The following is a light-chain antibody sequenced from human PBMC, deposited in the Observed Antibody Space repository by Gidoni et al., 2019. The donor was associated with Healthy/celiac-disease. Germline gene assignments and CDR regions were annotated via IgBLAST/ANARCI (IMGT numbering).Light chain of an antibody. V-gene: IGKV1-9*01. Sequence: DIQFTQSPSFLSASVGDRVTITCRASQGISSYLAWYQQKPGKAPKLLIYASSTLQSGVPSRFSGSGSGTEFTLTISSLQPEDFATYYCQQLNSYLGSLTFGHGTKVEIK. CDR3: QQLNSYLGSLT. CDR1: QGISSY. CDR2: ASS. J-gene: IGKJ3*01.